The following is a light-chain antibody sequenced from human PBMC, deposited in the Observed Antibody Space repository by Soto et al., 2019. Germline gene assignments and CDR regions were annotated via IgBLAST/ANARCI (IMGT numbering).Light chain of an antibody. J-gene: IGKJ1*01. CDR2: DAS. CDR3: QQYKSYWT. Sequence: DIQMTQSPSTLSASVGDGVTMTCRASQSISYWLAWYQQKPGKAPKLLIYDASSLESGVPSRFSGSASGTDFTLTISSLQPDDFASYYCQQYKSYWTFGQGTKVDIK. CDR1: QSISYW. V-gene: IGKV1-5*01.